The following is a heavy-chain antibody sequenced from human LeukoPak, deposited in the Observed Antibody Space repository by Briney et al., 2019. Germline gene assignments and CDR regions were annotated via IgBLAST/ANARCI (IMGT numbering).Heavy chain of an antibody. V-gene: IGHV4-34*01. CDR2: INHSGST. D-gene: IGHD3-16*02. J-gene: IGHJ4*02. Sequence: SETLSLTCAVYGGSFSGYYWSWIRQPPGKGLEWVGEINHSGSTNYNPSLKSRVTISVNTSKTQFSLKLSSVTAADTAVYYCARHVVYDYVWGSYRRPFDYWGQGTLVTVSS. CDR3: ARHVVYDYVWGSYRRPFDY. CDR1: GGSFSGYY.